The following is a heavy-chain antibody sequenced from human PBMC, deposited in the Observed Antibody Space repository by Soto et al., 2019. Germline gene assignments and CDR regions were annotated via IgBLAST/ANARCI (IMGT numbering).Heavy chain of an antibody. CDR2: INHSGST. CDR1: GGSFSGYY. D-gene: IGHD6-13*01. CDR3: ARGNGSKVLDH. V-gene: IGHV4-34*01. J-gene: IGHJ4*02. Sequence: PSETLSLTCAVYGGSFSGYYWSWIRQPPGKGLEWIGEINHSGSTNYNPSLKSRVTISVDTSKNQFSLKLSSVTAADTAVYYCARGNGSKVLDHWGQGTLVTVSS.